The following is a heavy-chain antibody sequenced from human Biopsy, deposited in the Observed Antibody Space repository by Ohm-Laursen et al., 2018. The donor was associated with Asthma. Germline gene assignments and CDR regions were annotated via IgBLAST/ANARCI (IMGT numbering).Heavy chain of an antibody. D-gene: IGHD2-2*01. CDR2: INSVFGTT. V-gene: IGHV1-69*13. CDR3: VRKAGSCISRTCYSLDF. CDR1: GGTFNTYV. Sequence: SVKVSCKSLGGTFNTYVIGWVRQAPGQGLEWMGGINSVFGTTTYPQKFQDRVTITADDSSSTVYMELSSLRSEDTAVYYCVRKAGSCISRTCYSLDFWGQGTLVTVSS. J-gene: IGHJ4*02.